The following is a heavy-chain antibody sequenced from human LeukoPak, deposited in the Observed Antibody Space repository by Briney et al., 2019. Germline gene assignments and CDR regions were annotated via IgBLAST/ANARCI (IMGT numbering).Heavy chain of an antibody. V-gene: IGHV3-7*01. CDR2: MNQDGSDK. CDR3: ARLRDGY. D-gene: IGHD5-12*01. J-gene: IGHJ4*02. CDR1: GFTFSGYW. Sequence: GGSLRLSRAASGFTFSGYWMSWVRQAPGKGLEWVASMNQDGSDKHYVDSVKGRFTISRDNPKNSLYLQMSSLRAEDTAVYYCARLRDGYWGQGTLVTVSS.